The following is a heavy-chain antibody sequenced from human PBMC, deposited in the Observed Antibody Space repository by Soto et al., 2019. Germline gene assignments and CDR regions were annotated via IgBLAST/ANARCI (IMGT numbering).Heavy chain of an antibody. Sequence: SETLSLTCTVSGGSISSSSYYWGWIRQPPGKGLEWIGSIYYSGSTYYNPSLKSRVTISVDTSKNQFSLKLSSETAADTAVYYCASEWFGDYYGMDVWGQGTTVTVSS. CDR3: ASEWFGDYYGMDV. J-gene: IGHJ6*02. CDR2: IYYSGST. D-gene: IGHD3-10*01. CDR1: GGSISSSSYY. V-gene: IGHV4-39*01.